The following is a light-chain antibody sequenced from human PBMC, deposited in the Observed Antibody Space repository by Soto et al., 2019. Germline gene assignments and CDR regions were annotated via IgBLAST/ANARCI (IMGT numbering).Light chain of an antibody. CDR2: TAS. CDR1: QGISNY. CDR3: QQRNSYPIT. J-gene: IGKJ5*01. Sequence: DIQLTQSPSSLSASVGDRVTITCRESQGISNYLAWYQQKPGKAPNLLIHTASTLQSGVPSRFSGSGSGTESTLTISSLQPEDCATYYCQQRNSYPITFGQGTRLEIK. V-gene: IGKV1-9*01.